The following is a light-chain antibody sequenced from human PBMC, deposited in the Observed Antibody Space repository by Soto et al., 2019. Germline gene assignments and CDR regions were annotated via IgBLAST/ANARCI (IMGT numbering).Light chain of an antibody. V-gene: IGLV2-23*01. Sequence: QSALTQPASVSGSPGQSITISCTGTSYDIGTYNLVSWYQHHPGKAPKLMIYEGTKRPSGVSYRFSGSKSGNTASLTISGLQAEDEADYYCCSFAGSSTGVYGGGTQLTVL. CDR3: CSFAGSSTGV. CDR1: SYDIGTYNL. J-gene: IGLJ2*01. CDR2: EGT.